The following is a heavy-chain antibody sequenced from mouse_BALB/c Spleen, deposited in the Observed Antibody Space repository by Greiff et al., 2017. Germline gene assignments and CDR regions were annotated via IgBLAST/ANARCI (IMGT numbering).Heavy chain of an antibody. CDR1: GYSITSDYA. V-gene: IGHV3-2*02. D-gene: IGHD1-1*01. CDR2: ISYSGST. J-gene: IGHJ1*01. Sequence: EVQRVESGPGLVKPSQSLSLTCTVTGYSITSDYAWNWIRQFPGNKLEWMGYISYSGSTSYNPSLKSRISITRDTSKNQFFLQLNSVTTEDTATYYCARDYGSSPWYFDVWGAGTTVTVSS. CDR3: ARDYGSSPWYFDV.